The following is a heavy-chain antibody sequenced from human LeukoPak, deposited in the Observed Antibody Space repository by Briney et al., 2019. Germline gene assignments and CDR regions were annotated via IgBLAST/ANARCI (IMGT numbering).Heavy chain of an antibody. CDR3: ARARYDFWSGSDAFDI. V-gene: IGHV4-34*01. J-gene: IGHJ3*02. Sequence: PSETLSLTCAVYGGSFSGYYWSWIRQPPGKGLEWIGEINHSGSTNYNPSLKSRVTISVDTSKNQFSLKLSSVTAADTAVYYCARARYDFWSGSDAFDIWGQGTMVTVSS. CDR1: GGSFSGYY. CDR2: INHSGST. D-gene: IGHD3-3*01.